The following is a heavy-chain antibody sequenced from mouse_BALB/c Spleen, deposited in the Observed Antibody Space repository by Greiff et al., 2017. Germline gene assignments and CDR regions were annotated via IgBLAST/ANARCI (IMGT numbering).Heavy chain of an antibody. Sequence: QVQLKESGPGLVAPSQSLSITCTVSGFSLTSYGVHWVRQPPGKGLEWLGVIWAGGSTNYNSALMSRLSISKDNSKSQVFLKMNSLQTDDTAMYYCARRGIYYGYDGSMDYWGQGTSVTVSS. CDR1: GFSLTSYG. J-gene: IGHJ4*01. CDR3: ARRGIYYGYDGSMDY. V-gene: IGHV2-9*02. CDR2: IWAGGST. D-gene: IGHD2-2*01.